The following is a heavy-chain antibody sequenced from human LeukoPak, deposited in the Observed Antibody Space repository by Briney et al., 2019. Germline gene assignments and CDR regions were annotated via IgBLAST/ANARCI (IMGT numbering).Heavy chain of an antibody. Sequence: ASVKVSCKVSGYTLTELSMHWVRQAPGQGLEWMGWINPNSGGTNYAQKFQGRVTMTRDTSISTAYMELSRLRSDDTAVYYCARELGLNDNDAFDIWGQGTMVTVSS. CDR2: INPNSGGT. CDR1: GYTLTELS. V-gene: IGHV1-2*02. J-gene: IGHJ3*02. D-gene: IGHD3-22*01. CDR3: ARELGLNDNDAFDI.